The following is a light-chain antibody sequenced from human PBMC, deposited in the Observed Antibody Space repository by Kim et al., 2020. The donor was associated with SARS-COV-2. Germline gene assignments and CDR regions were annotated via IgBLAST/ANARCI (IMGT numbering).Light chain of an antibody. CDR1: SLRNYY. V-gene: IGLV3-19*01. J-gene: IGLJ3*02. Sequence: ALGQTVRSTCQGNSLRNYYASWYQQKPGQAPVLVIYTKNNRPSGIPDRFSGSNSEDTASLTITGAQAEEEADYYCNSRDSSGNHWVFGGGTQLTVL. CDR3: NSRDSSGNHWV. CDR2: TKN.